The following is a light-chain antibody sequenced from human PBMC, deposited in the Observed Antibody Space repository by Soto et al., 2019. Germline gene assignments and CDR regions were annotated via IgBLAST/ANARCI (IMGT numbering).Light chain of an antibody. J-gene: IGKJ1*01. CDR2: DAS. V-gene: IGKV3-11*01. CDR3: QQRSYWPPWT. CDR1: RNVNTY. Sequence: EIVLTQSPATLSLSPGERATVSCRASRNVNTYLAWYQHKAGQAPRLLIYDASKRATGIPARFSGSGSGTDFTLTISSLEPEDVAVYYFQQRSYWPPWTFGQGTKVEIE.